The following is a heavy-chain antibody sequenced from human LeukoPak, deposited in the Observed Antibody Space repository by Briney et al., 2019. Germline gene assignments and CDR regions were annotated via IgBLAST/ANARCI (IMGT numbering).Heavy chain of an antibody. J-gene: IGHJ4*02. Sequence: SQTLSLTCTVSGGSISSGSYYWSWIRQPAGKGLEWIGRIYTSGSTNYNPSLKSRVTISVDTSKNQSSLKLSSVTAADTAVYYCARENSGSYYWLVDYWGQGTLVTVSS. V-gene: IGHV4-61*02. CDR2: IYTSGST. CDR1: GGSISSGSYY. CDR3: ARENSGSYYWLVDY. D-gene: IGHD1-26*01.